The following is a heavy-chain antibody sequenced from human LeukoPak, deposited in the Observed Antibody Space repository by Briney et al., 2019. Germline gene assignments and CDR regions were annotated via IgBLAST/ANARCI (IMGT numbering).Heavy chain of an antibody. CDR2: INHSGGT. CDR3: ARGGGRGSGSYYKKSVFDY. Sequence: PSETLSLTCAVYGGSFSGYYWSWIRQPPGKGLEWIGEINHSGGTNYNPSLKSRVTISVDTSKNQFSLKLSSVTAADTAVYYCARGGGRGSGSYYKKSVFDYWGQGTLVTVSS. CDR1: GGSFSGYY. D-gene: IGHD3-10*01. V-gene: IGHV4-34*01. J-gene: IGHJ4*02.